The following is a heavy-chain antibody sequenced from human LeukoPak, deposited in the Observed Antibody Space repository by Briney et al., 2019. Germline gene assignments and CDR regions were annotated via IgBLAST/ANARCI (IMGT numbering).Heavy chain of an antibody. CDR3: AKGVRRSSDYSSPVDY. J-gene: IGHJ4*02. Sequence: GGSLRLSCAASGFTFSGYGMHWVRQAPGKGLEWVSAISGSGGSTYYADSVKGRFTISRDNSRNTLYLQMNSLRAEDTAVYYCAKGVRRSSDYSSPVDYWGQGTLVTVSS. CDR2: ISGSGGST. CDR1: GFTFSGYG. D-gene: IGHD3-22*01. V-gene: IGHV3-23*01.